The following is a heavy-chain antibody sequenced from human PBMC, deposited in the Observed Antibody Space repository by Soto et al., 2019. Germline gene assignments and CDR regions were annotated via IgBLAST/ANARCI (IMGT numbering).Heavy chain of an antibody. CDR2: IKSKTDGGTT. D-gene: IGHD3-10*01. V-gene: IGHV3-15*01. CDR1: GFTFSNAW. J-gene: IGHJ6*03. Sequence: PGGSLRLSCAASGFTFSNAWMSWVRQAPGKGLEWVGRIKSKTDGGTTDYAAPVKGRFTISRDDSKNTLYLQMNSLKTEDTAVYYCTKDGSGAKYYYMDVWGKGITVTVSS. CDR3: TKDGSGAKYYYMDV.